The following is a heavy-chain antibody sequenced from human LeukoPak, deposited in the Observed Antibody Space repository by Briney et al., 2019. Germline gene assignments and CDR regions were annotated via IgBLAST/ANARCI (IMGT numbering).Heavy chain of an antibody. CDR1: GFTFSSYS. J-gene: IGHJ4*02. Sequence: GGSLRLSCAASGFTFSSYSMNWVRQAPGKGLEWVSSISSSSSYIYYADSVKGRFTISRDNAKNSLYLQMNSLRAEDTAVYYCASWRYCSSTSCHGSFYWGQGTLVTVSS. V-gene: IGHV3-21*01. D-gene: IGHD2-2*01. CDR2: ISSSSSYI. CDR3: ASWRYCSSTSCHGSFY.